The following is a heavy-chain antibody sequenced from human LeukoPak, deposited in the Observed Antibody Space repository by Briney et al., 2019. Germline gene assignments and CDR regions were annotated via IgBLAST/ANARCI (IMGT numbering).Heavy chain of an antibody. V-gene: IGHV3-53*01. CDR3: ARAPITMVRGDYYGMDV. D-gene: IGHD3-10*01. CDR2: IYSGGST. Sequence: GGSLRLSCAASGFTASSNYMSWVRQAPGKGLEWVSVIYSGGSTYYADSVKGRFTISRDNSKNTLYLQMNSLRAEDTAVYYCARAPITMVRGDYYGMDVWGQGTTVTVSS. CDR1: GFTASSNY. J-gene: IGHJ6*02.